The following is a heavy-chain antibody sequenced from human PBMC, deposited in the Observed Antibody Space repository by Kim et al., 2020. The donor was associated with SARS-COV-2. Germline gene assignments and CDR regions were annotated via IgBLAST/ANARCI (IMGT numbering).Heavy chain of an antibody. CDR1: GFTFSSYA. CDR3: AKDHFRSSGDF. D-gene: IGHD3-3*02. Sequence: GGSLRLSCVVSGFTFSSYAMSWLRHTPGKGLELVSVIYRYGNTKSYVGSAMGRFTVSRDNSKDTRFLQMNNLRGEATAVYFCAKDHFRSSGDFWGQGTLVSVSS. J-gene: IGHJ4*02. V-gene: IGHV3-23*03. CDR2: IYRYGNTK.